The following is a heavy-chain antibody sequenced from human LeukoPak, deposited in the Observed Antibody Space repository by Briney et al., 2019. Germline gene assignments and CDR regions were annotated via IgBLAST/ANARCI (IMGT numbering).Heavy chain of an antibody. CDR3: ARAPGAPLGATLAYYYYYYYMDV. CDR2: INTNTGNP. Sequence: ASVKVSCKASGYTFTSYAMNWVRQAPGQGLEWMGWINTNTGNPTYAQGFTGRFVFSLDTSVSTAYLQISSLKAEDTAVYYCARAPGAPLGATLAYYYYYYYMDVWGKGTTVTVSS. J-gene: IGHJ6*03. V-gene: IGHV7-4-1*02. CDR1: GYTFTSYA. D-gene: IGHD1-26*01.